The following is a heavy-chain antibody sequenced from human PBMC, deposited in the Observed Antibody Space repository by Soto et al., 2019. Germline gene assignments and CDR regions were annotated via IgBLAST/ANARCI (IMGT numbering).Heavy chain of an antibody. J-gene: IGHJ3*02. CDR2: INHSGST. CDR3: RFGELSVEAFDI. V-gene: IGHV4-34*01. CDR1: GGSFSGYY. Sequence: SETLSLTCAVYGGSFSGYYWSWIRQPPGKGLEWIGEINHSGSTNYNPSLKSRVTISVDTSKNQFSLKLSSVTAADTAVYYCRFGELSVEAFDIWGQGTMVTVS. D-gene: IGHD3-16*02.